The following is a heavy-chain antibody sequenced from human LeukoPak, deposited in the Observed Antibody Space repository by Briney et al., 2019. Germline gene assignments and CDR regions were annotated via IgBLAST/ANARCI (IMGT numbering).Heavy chain of an antibody. D-gene: IGHD5-18*01. CDR3: ARDLNSYGYSYDS. Sequence: SETLSLTCTVSGGSISSGSYSWSWIRQPAGKGLEWIGRIYTSGSTNYNPSLKSRVTISVDTSKNQFSLKLSSVTAADTAMYYCARDLNSYGYSYDSWGQGTLVTVSS. CDR1: GGSISSGSYS. CDR2: IYTSGST. V-gene: IGHV4-61*02. J-gene: IGHJ4*02.